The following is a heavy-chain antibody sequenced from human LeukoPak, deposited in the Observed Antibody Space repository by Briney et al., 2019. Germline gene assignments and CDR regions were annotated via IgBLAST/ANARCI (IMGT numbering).Heavy chain of an antibody. CDR2: ISVYNDNT. J-gene: IGHJ4*02. CDR3: ARVGVQATGIDY. CDR1: GYTFINYG. Sequence: ASVKVSCKASGYTFINYGISWVRQAPGQGLEWMGWISVYNDNTNYIQKLQGRVAMTTDTSTSTAYMELKSLRSDDTAVYYCARVGVQATGIDYWDQGTLVTVSS. V-gene: IGHV1-18*01. D-gene: IGHD4/OR15-4a*01.